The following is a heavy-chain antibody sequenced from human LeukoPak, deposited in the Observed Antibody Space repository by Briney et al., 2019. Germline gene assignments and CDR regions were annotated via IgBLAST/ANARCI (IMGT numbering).Heavy chain of an antibody. Sequence: GGSLRLSCAASGFTVSSNYMSWVRQAPGKGLEWVSVIYSGGSTYYADSVKGRFTISRDNSKNTLYLQMNSLRAEDTAVYYCAGSSEPPLFDYWGQGTLVTVSS. CDR1: GFTVSSNY. V-gene: IGHV3-53*01. CDR3: AGSSEPPLFDY. D-gene: IGHD1-14*01. CDR2: IYSGGST. J-gene: IGHJ4*02.